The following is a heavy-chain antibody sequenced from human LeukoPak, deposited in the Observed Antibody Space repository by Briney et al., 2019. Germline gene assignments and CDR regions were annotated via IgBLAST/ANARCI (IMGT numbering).Heavy chain of an antibody. CDR3: ARRRDTYYDILTGYSLFDY. V-gene: IGHV4-34*01. CDR1: GGSFSGYY. Sequence: SETLSLTCAVYGGSFSGYYWSWIRQPPGKGLEWIGEINHSGSTNYNPSLKSRVTISVDTSKNQFSLKLSSVTAADTAVYYCARRRDTYYDILTGYSLFDYWGQGTLVTVSS. CDR2: INHSGST. J-gene: IGHJ4*02. D-gene: IGHD3-9*01.